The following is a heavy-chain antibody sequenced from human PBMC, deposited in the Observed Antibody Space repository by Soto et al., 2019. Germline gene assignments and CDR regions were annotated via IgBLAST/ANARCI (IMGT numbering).Heavy chain of an antibody. V-gene: IGHV3-15*07. J-gene: IGHJ5*02. Sequence: GGSLRLSCAASGFTFSNAWMNWVRQAPGKGLEWVGRIKSKTDGGTTDYAAPVKGRFTISRGDSKNTLYLQMNSLKTEDTAVYYCTTRFERYFDWLLKFDPWGQGTLVTVSS. D-gene: IGHD3-9*01. CDR3: TTRFERYFDWLLKFDP. CDR2: IKSKTDGGTT. CDR1: GFTFSNAW.